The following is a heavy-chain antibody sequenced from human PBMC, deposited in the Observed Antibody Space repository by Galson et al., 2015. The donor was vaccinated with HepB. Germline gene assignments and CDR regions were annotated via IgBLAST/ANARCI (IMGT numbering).Heavy chain of an antibody. D-gene: IGHD5-24*01. CDR2: IKHSGIN. CDR1: GGSFSGYY. J-gene: IGHJ4*02. CDR3: ARRTTVEFRDGYSFPLDY. V-gene: IGHV4-34*01. Sequence: SETLSLTCGVYGGSFSGYYWSWIRQPPGKGLEWIGEIKHSGINNHNPSLTGRVTLSIDTSKRQFSLKLTSVTAADTAVYYCARRTTVEFRDGYSFPLDYWGQGSLVTVSS.